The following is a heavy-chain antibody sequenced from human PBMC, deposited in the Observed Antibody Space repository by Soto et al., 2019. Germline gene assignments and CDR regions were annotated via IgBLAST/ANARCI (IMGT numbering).Heavy chain of an antibody. CDR3: ARGTSNQPLKN. CDR2: INHSGST. CDR1: GGSFSGYY. V-gene: IGHV4-34*01. J-gene: IGHJ4*02. Sequence: QVQLQQWGAGLLKPSETLSLTCAVYGGSFSGYYWSWIRQPPGKGLEWIGEINHSGSTNYNPSLKSRVTISVDTSMNQFSLKLSSVTAADTAVYYCARGTSNQPLKNWGQGTLVTVSS. D-gene: IGHD2-2*01.